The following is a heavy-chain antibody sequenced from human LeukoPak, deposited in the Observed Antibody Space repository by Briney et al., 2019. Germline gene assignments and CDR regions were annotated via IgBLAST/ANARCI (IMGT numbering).Heavy chain of an antibody. J-gene: IGHJ4*02. V-gene: IGHV3-73*01. CDR2: IRSKANSYAT. CDR3: ARDLTPRYVWGSPDY. D-gene: IGHD3-16*01. Sequence: PGGSLRLSCAASGFTFSGSAMHWVRQASGKGLEWVGCIRSKANSYATAYAASVKGRFTISRDDSKNTAYLQMNSLRAEDTALYYCARDLTPRYVWGSPDYWGQGTLVTVSS. CDR1: GFTFSGSA.